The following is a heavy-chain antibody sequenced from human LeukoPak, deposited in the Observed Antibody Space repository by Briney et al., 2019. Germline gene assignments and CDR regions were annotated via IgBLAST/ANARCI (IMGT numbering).Heavy chain of an antibody. J-gene: IGHJ5*02. CDR2: MNPNRGNT. Sequence: PSVNVFCKASGYTFTSCDINWVRHACGQALEGRVWMNPNRGNTGYAQNLQGRDPMTGNTSMSTAYMELSSLRSEDTAVYYCARYYYGSGSSNWFDPWGQGTLVTVSS. V-gene: IGHV1-8*01. CDR3: ARYYYGSGSSNWFDP. CDR1: GYTFTSCD. D-gene: IGHD3-10*01.